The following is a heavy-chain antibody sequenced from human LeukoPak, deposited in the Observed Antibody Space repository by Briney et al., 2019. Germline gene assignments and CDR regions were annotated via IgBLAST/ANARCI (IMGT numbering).Heavy chain of an antibody. CDR3: ARDITMVRGVRDDAFDI. CDR1: RYTFTGYY. V-gene: IGHV1-2*02. CDR2: INPNSGGT. J-gene: IGHJ3*02. Sequence: ASVKVSCKASRYTFTGYYMHWVRQAPGQGLEWMGWINPNSGGTNYAQKFQGRVTMTRDTSISTAYMELSRLRSDDTAVYYCARDITMVRGVRDDAFDIWGQGTMVTVSS. D-gene: IGHD3-10*01.